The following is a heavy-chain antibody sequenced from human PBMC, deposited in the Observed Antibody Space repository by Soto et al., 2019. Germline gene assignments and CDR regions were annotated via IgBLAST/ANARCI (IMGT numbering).Heavy chain of an antibody. CDR3: ARVGDDYGDPLFDY. D-gene: IGHD4-17*01. V-gene: IGHV1-18*01. Sequence: ASVKVSCKASGYTFTSYGISWVRQAPGRGLEWMGWISAYNGNTNYAQKLQGRVTMTTDTSTSTAYMELRSLRSDDTAVYYCARVGDDYGDPLFDYWGQGTLVTVSS. J-gene: IGHJ4*02. CDR1: GYTFTSYG. CDR2: ISAYNGNT.